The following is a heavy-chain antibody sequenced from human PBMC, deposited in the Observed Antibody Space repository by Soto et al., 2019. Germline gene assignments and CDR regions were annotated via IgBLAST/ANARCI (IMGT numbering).Heavy chain of an antibody. V-gene: IGHV3-48*02. CDR1: GFTFRNYW. CDR2: ISSSSSTI. J-gene: IGHJ6*02. D-gene: IGHD4-4*01. CDR3: ARDPSYSNRDYYYYGMDV. Sequence: PGGSLRLSCAASGFTFRNYWMHWVRQAPGKGLEWVSCISSSSSTIYYADSVKGRFTISRDNAKNSLYLQMNSLRDEDTVVYYCARDPSYSNRDYYYYGMDVWGQGTTVTVSS.